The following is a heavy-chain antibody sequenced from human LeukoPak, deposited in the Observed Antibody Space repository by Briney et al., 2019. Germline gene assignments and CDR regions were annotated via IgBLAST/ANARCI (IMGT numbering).Heavy chain of an antibody. CDR1: GFTFSSYG. CDR2: IRYDGSNK. V-gene: IGHV3-30*02. J-gene: IGHJ4*02. Sequence: PGGSLRLSCAASGFTFSSYGMHWVRQAPGKGLEWVAFIRYDGSNKYYADSVKGRFTISRDNSKNTLYLQMNSLRAEDTAVYYCAKDVFMTTVTTFDYWGQGTLVTVSS. CDR3: AKDVFMTTVTTFDY. D-gene: IGHD4-17*01.